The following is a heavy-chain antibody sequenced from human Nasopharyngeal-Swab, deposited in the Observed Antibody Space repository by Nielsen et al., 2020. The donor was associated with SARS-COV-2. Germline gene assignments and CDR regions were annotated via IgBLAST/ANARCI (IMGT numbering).Heavy chain of an antibody. D-gene: IGHD3/OR15-3a*01. CDR2: IYYSGST. Sequence: WIRQPPGKGLEWIGYIYYSGSTYSNPSLKSRVTISVDKSKNQFSLKLSSVTAADTAVYYCATRRHGHWGQGTLVTVSS. V-gene: IGHV4-31*09. J-gene: IGHJ4*02. CDR3: ATRRHGH.